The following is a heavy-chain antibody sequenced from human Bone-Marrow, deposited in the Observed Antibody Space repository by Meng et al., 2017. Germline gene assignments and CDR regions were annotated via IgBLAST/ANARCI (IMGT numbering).Heavy chain of an antibody. D-gene: IGHD3-16*01. CDR1: GFTFSSYA. Sequence: GESLKISCAASGFTFSSYAMHWVRQAPGKGLEWVAVISYDGSNKYYADSVKGRFTISRDNSKNTLYLRMNSLRAEDTAVYYCARAGNVGVDYWGQGTLVTVSS. CDR3: ARAGNVGVDY. CDR2: ISYDGSNK. J-gene: IGHJ4*02. V-gene: IGHV3-30*04.